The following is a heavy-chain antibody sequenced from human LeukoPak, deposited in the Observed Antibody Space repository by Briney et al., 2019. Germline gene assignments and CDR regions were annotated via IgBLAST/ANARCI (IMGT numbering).Heavy chain of an antibody. D-gene: IGHD1-14*01. Sequence: GGSLRLSCAASGFTVSSNYMSWVRQAPGKGLEWVSVIYSGGSTYYADSVKGRFTISRDNSKNTLYLQMNSLRAEDTAVYYCARDAGGASLDYRGQGTLVTVSS. CDR3: ARDAGGASLDY. CDR1: GFTVSSNY. CDR2: IYSGGST. V-gene: IGHV3-53*01. J-gene: IGHJ4*02.